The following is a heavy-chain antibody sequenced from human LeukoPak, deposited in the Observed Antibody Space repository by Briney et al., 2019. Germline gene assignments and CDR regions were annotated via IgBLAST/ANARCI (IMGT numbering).Heavy chain of an antibody. CDR2: INHSGST. Sequence: SETLSLTCTVSGGSISSSSYYWSWIRQPPGKGLEWIGEINHSGSTNYNPSLKSRVTISVDTSKNQFSLKLSSVTAADTAVYYCARGHYYVDYWGQGTLVTVSS. V-gene: IGHV4-39*07. CDR1: GGSISSSSYY. D-gene: IGHD3-10*02. CDR3: ARGHYYVDY. J-gene: IGHJ4*02.